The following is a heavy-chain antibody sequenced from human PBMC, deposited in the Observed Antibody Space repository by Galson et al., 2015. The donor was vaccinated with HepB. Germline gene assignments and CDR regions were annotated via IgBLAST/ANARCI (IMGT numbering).Heavy chain of an antibody. J-gene: IGHJ3*02. CDR2: TNTNTGNP. V-gene: IGHV7-4-1*02. CDR3: ARDPEWSTVNAFDI. D-gene: IGHD3-3*01. CDR1: GYSFTSYA. Sequence: SVKVSCKASGYSFTSYAMNWVRQAPGQGLEWMGWTNTNTGNPTYAQGFTGRFVFSLDTSVSTAYLQISGLKAEDTAVYYCARDPEWSTVNAFDIWGQGTMVTVSS.